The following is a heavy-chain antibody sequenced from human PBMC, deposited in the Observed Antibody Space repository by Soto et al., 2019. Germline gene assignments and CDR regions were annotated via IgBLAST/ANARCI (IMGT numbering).Heavy chain of an antibody. D-gene: IGHD3-9*01. V-gene: IGHV1-69*04. Sequence: GGSVEVSCQASGCTLTSYTSIWVRQAPGKGLEWMGRIIPILGIANYAQKFQGRVTITADKSTSTAYMELSSLRSEDTAVYYCARDRYDILTALHAFDIWGQGTMVTVSS. J-gene: IGHJ3*02. CDR1: GCTLTSYT. CDR3: ARDRYDILTALHAFDI. CDR2: IIPILGIA.